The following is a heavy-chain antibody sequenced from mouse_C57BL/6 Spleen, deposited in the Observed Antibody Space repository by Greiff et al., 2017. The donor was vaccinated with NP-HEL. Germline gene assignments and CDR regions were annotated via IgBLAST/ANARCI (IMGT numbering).Heavy chain of an antibody. CDR1: GCSFTSYY. CDR2: IYPGSGNT. CDR3: ASDGGSSLFAY. V-gene: IGHV1-66*01. Sequence: QVQLQQSGPELVKPGASVKISCKASGCSFTSYYIHWVKQRPGQGLEWIGWIYPGSGNTKYNEKFKGKATLTADTSSSTAYMQLSSLTSEDSAVYYCASDGGSSLFAYWGQGTLVTVSA. D-gene: IGHD1-1*01. J-gene: IGHJ3*01.